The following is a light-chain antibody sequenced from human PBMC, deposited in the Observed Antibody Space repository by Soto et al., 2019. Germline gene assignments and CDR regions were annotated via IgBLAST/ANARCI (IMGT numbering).Light chain of an antibody. V-gene: IGLV2-14*01. CDR1: SSDVGGYNY. Sequence: QSVLTQPASVSGSPGQSITISCTGTSSDVGGYNYVSWYQQYPGKAPKLMIYGVTNRPSGVSYRFSGSKSGSTASLTISGLRDEEEADYYCSSYSTSFFHVFGTGTKVTVL. CDR2: GVT. J-gene: IGLJ1*01. CDR3: SSYSTSFFHV.